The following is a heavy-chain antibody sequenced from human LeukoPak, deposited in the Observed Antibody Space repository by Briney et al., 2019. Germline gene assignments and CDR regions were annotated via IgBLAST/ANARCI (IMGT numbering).Heavy chain of an antibody. CDR2: IWYDGSNK. Sequence: GRSLRLSCAASGFTFSSYGMHWVRQAPGKGLEWVAVIWYDGSNKYYADSVKGRFTISRDNSKNTLYLQMNSLRAEDTAVYYCARALLSLLGDPGAFDIWGQGTMVTVSS. CDR1: GFTFSSYG. J-gene: IGHJ3*02. D-gene: IGHD4-17*01. CDR3: ARALLSLLGDPGAFDI. V-gene: IGHV3-33*01.